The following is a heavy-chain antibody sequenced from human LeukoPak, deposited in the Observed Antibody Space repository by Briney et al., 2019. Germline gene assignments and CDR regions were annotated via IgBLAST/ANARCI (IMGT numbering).Heavy chain of an antibody. CDR3: AKDLDGGSW. CDR2: ITSGGTT. Sequence: GGSLRLSCAPSGFTFRSYAMSWVRQAPGKGLEWVSTITSGGTTYYADSVKGRFTISRDNSKHTLYVQMSSLRSEDTAIYYCAKDLDGGSWWGQGTLVTVSS. CDR1: GFTFRSYA. V-gene: IGHV3-23*01. J-gene: IGHJ4*02. D-gene: IGHD2-15*01.